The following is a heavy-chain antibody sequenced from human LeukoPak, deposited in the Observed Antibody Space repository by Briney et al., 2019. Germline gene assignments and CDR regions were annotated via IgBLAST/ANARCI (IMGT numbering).Heavy chain of an antibody. D-gene: IGHD2-8*02. CDR1: GFALKSYS. Sequence: GGSLRLSCAGSGFALKSYSLTWVRQAPGKGLEWVSSISSTSAYIHHADSVKGRFTISRDNVDNAVYLEMNSLGAEDTATYYCARVAVSGPTGWFDSWGQGTLVIVSS. J-gene: IGHJ5*01. V-gene: IGHV3-21*01. CDR2: ISSTSAYI. CDR3: ARVAVSGPTGWFDS.